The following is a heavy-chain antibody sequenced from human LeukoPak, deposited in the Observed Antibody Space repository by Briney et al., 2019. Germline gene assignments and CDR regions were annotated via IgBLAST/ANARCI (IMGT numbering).Heavy chain of an antibody. J-gene: IGHJ3*02. CDR1: GFTFSSYG. CDR2: IRYDGSNK. V-gene: IGHV3-30*02. CDR3: AKDRGPHSYPWSGYAFDI. D-gene: IGHD3-3*01. Sequence: GGSLRLSCAASGFTFSSYGMRWVRQAPGKGLEWVAFIRYDGSNKYYADSVKGRFTISRDNSKNTLYLQMNSLRAEDTAVYYCAKDRGPHSYPWSGYAFDIWGQGTMVTVSS.